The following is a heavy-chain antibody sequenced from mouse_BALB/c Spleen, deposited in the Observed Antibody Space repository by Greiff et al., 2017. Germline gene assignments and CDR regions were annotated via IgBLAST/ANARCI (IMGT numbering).Heavy chain of an antibody. V-gene: IGHV5-6*01. CDR3: ARAYGSSSAWFAY. D-gene: IGHD1-1*01. Sequence: EVKLMESGGDLVKPGGSLKLSCAASGFTFSSYGMSWVRQTPDKRLEWVATISSGRSYTYYPDSVKGRFTISRDNAKNTLYLQMSSLKSEDTAMYYCARAYGSSSAWFAYWGQGTLVTVSA. CDR1: GFTFSSYG. J-gene: IGHJ3*01. CDR2: ISSGRSYT.